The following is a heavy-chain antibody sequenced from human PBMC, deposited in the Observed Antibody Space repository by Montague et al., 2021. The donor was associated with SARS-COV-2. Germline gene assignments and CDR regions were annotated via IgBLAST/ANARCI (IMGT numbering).Heavy chain of an antibody. Sequence: SETLSLTCTVSGGSISSSSYFWGWIRQPPGKGLEWFGSIYYSGSTYYNPSLKSRVTISVDTSKNQFSLKLSSVTAADTAGYYCARAFIAAAGTTSFDYWGQGTLVTVSS. D-gene: IGHD6-13*01. CDR2: IYYSGST. CDR3: ARAFIAAAGTTSFDY. CDR1: GGSISSSSYF. J-gene: IGHJ4*02. V-gene: IGHV4-39*01.